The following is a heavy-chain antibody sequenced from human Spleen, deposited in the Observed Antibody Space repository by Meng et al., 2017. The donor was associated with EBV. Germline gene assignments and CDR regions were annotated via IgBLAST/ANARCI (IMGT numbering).Heavy chain of an antibody. D-gene: IGHD6-6*01. Sequence: VQLHKGAADLLRPSRTLSLTCAVYGGSFSDYSWSWIRQPPGKGLEWIGEISHSGSTNYSPSLKSRVTISADMSKNQFSLKVSSVTAADTAVYYCARERSDQVVVGYNWFDPWGQGTLVTVSS. CDR3: ARERSDQVVVGYNWFDP. V-gene: IGHV4-34*01. J-gene: IGHJ5*02. CDR1: GGSFSDYS. CDR2: ISHSGST.